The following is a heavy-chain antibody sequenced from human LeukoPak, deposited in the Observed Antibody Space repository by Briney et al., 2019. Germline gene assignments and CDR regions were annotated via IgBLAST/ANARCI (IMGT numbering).Heavy chain of an antibody. J-gene: IGHJ4*02. Sequence: SETLSLTCTVSGGSISSSSYYWGWIRQPPGKGLEWIGSIYYSGSTYYNPSLKSRVTISVDTSKNQFSLKLSSVTAADTAVYYCARVGYDFWSGYNFGFDYWGQGTLVTVSS. V-gene: IGHV4-39*01. CDR3: ARVGYDFWSGYNFGFDY. D-gene: IGHD3-3*01. CDR2: IYYSGST. CDR1: GGSISSSSYY.